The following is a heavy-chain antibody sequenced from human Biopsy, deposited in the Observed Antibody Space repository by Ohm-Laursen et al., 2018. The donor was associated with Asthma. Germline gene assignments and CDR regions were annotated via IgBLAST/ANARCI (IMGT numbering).Heavy chain of an antibody. CDR2: LIPVLGTP. CDR1: GDSFSNYA. D-gene: IGHD5-12*01. J-gene: IGHJ6*02. CDR3: ARGYSGSDRIVYYYSGLEV. Sequence: SVKVSCKASGDSFSNYAISWVRQAPGQRLEWMGGLIPVLGTPDHAQMFEGRVTITADESTSTAYMELSSLSSEDTAVYYCARGYSGSDRIVYYYSGLEVWGQGTTVTVSS. V-gene: IGHV1-69*13.